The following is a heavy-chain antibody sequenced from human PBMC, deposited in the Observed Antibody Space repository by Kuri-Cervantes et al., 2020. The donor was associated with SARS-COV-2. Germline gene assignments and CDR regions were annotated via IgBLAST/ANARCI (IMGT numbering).Heavy chain of an antibody. J-gene: IGHJ4*02. CDR2: ISYDGSNK. CDR3: ARDLRGYCSGGSCYSDLFNFGFDY. CDR1: GFTFSSYD. V-gene: IGHV3-30-3*01. Sequence: LSLTCAASGFTFSSYDMHWVRQAPGKGLEWVAVISYDGSNKYYADSVKGRFTISRDNSKNTLYLQMNSLRAEDTAVYYCARDLRGYCSGGSCYSDLFNFGFDYWGQGTPVTVSS. D-gene: IGHD2-15*01.